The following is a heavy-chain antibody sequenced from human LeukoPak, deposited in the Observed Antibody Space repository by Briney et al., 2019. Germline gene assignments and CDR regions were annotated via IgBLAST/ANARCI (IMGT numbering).Heavy chain of an antibody. CDR2: IIPIFGTV. CDR1: GGTFSSYA. D-gene: IGHD2-8*01. J-gene: IGHJ4*02. V-gene: IGHV1-69*01. CDR3: ARGSGRLYHFDY. Sequence: SVKVSCTASGGTFSSYAISWVRQAPGQGLEWMGGIIPIFGTVKYAQKFQGRVMITADESTRTAYMELSSLRYEDTAVYYCARGSGRLYHFDYWGQGTLVTVSS.